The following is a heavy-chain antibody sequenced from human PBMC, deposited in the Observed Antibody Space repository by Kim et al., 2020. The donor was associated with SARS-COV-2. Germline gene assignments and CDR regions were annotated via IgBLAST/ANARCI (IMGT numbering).Heavy chain of an antibody. V-gene: IGHV4-39*01. D-gene: IGHD3-22*01. CDR3: ARSSDSSGYYFFDY. Sequence: TPSLKSRVTISVDTSKNQFSLKLSSVTAADTAVYYCARSSDSSGYYFFDYWGQGTLVTVSS. J-gene: IGHJ4*02.